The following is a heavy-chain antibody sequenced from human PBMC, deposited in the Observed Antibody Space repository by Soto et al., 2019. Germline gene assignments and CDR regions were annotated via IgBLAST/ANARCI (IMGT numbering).Heavy chain of an antibody. Sequence: EVQLLESGGGLVQPGGSLRLSCAASGFTFSSYAMSWVRQAPGKGLEWVSAISGSGGSTYYADSVKGRFTISRDNSKNTLYLQMNSLRAEDTAVYYCAKPVKGRHAFYYYYMDVWGKGTTVTVSS. CDR3: AKPVKGRHAFYYYYMDV. CDR2: ISGSGGST. D-gene: IGHD3-16*01. J-gene: IGHJ6*03. CDR1: GFTFSSYA. V-gene: IGHV3-23*01.